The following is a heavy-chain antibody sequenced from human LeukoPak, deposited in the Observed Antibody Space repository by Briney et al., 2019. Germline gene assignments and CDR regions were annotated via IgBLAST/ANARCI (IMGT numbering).Heavy chain of an antibody. V-gene: IGHV4-59*01. CDR3: ARVLDYGGNPDAFDI. CDR2: IYYSGST. J-gene: IGHJ3*02. Sequence: SETLSLTCTVSGGSISSYYWSWIRQPPGKGLEWIGYIYYSGSTNYNPSLKSRVTISVDTSKNQFSLKLSSVTAADTAVYYCARVLDYGGNPDAFDIWGQGTMVTVSS. CDR1: GGSISSYY. D-gene: IGHD4-23*01.